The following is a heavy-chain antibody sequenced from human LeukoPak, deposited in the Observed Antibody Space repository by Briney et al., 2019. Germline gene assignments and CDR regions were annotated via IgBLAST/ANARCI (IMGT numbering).Heavy chain of an antibody. Sequence: GGSLRLSCAASGFTFTSFAMTWVRQAPGKGLEWVSSISGPGSSTYYAESVKGRFTISRDNSRNTLYLQMNSLRAEDTAIYCSAKDHGVAVAGRYYWGQGTLVTVSS. CDR1: GFTFTSFA. J-gene: IGHJ4*02. V-gene: IGHV3-23*01. CDR2: ISGPGSST. D-gene: IGHD6-19*01. CDR3: AKDHGVAVAGRYY.